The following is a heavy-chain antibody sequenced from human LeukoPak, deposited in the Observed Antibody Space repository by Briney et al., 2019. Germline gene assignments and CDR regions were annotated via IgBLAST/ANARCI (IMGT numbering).Heavy chain of an antibody. CDR1: GFTFSSYS. J-gene: IGHJ4*02. D-gene: IGHD5-12*01. Sequence: GSLRLSCAASGFTFSSYSMNWVRQAPGKGLEWVSYISSSSSTIYYADSVKGRFTISRDNAKNSLYLQMNSLRAEDTAVFYCARDPGYSNSPYYLDYWGQGTLVTVSS. V-gene: IGHV3-48*04. CDR2: ISSSSSTI. CDR3: ARDPGYSNSPYYLDY.